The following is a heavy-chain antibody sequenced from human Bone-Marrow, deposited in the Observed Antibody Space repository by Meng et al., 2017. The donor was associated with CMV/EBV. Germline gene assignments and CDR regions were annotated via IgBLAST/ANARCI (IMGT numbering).Heavy chain of an antibody. CDR1: GFNFNTYW. CDR3: ATRSASDQ. Sequence: GGSLRLSCAASGFNFNTYWMSWVRQAPGKGLEWVASIKEDGSEKYYVDSVKGRFTISRDNAKNSLYLQMSSLRADDTAVYHCATRSASDQWGPGVRVTGAS. V-gene: IGHV3-7*01. CDR2: IKEDGSEK. D-gene: IGHD3-16*01. J-gene: IGHJ5*02.